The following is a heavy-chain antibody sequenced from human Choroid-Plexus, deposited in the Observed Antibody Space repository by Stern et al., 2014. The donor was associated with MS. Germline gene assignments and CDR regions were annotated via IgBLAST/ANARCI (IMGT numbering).Heavy chain of an antibody. CDR3: AKDRQYLTYFFDH. CDR1: GFTFGSCA. D-gene: IGHD2/OR15-2a*01. J-gene: IGHJ5*02. Sequence: VHLVESGGRVVQPGRPLRLSCVASGFTFGSCAMHWVRQAPGKGLEWVAGVSYDGSNKYYADSVKGRFTISRDNSQNTLYMQMSSLRPEDTAVYYCAKDRQYLTYFFDHWGQGSLVTVSS. V-gene: IGHV3-30*18. CDR2: VSYDGSNK.